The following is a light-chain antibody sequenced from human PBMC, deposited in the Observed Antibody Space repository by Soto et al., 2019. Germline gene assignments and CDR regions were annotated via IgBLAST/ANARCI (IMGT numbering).Light chain of an antibody. Sequence: EIMMTQSPATLSVSPGERATLSCSASQSVSSNLAWYHQKPGQAPRLLIYGASTRATGVPARFSGSGSGTEFTLTISSLQSEDFEVYYCQQYNNWPWTFGQGTKVDIK. CDR1: QSVSSN. CDR3: QQYNNWPWT. V-gene: IGKV3-15*01. J-gene: IGKJ1*01. CDR2: GAS.